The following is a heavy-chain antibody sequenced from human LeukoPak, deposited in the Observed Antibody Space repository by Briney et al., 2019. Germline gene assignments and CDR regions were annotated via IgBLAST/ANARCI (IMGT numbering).Heavy chain of an antibody. V-gene: IGHV3-21*01. CDR3: AREPPNYYYYGMDV. CDR2: ISSSSSYI. J-gene: IGHJ6*02. CDR1: GFTFSSYS. Sequence: GGSLRLSCAASGFTFSSYSMNWVRQAPGKGLEWVSSISSSSSYIYYADSVKGRFTISRDNAKKSLYLQMNSLRTEDTAVYYCAREPPNYYYYGMDVWGQGTTVTVSS.